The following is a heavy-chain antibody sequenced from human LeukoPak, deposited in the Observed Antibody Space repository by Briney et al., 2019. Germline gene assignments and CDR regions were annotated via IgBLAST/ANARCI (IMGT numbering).Heavy chain of an antibody. D-gene: IGHD6-25*01. CDR3: ARFAAGGSYYYYMDV. J-gene: IGHJ6*03. CDR1: GFTFSRYT. Sequence: GGSLRLSCAASGFTFSRYTMNWVRQPPGKGLEWVSNIGTSSTTIYYADSVKGRFTISRDNAKNSLYLQMNSLRADDTAVYYCARFAAGGSYYYYMDVWGKGTTVTVSS. V-gene: IGHV3-48*01. CDR2: IGTSSTTI.